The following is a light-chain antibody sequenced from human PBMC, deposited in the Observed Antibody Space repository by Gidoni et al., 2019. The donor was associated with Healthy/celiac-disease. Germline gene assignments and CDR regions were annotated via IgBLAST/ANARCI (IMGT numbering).Light chain of an antibody. Sequence: EIVLTQSPGTLSLSPGESATLSCRASQSVSSSYLAWYQQKPGQAPRLLIYGASSRATGIPDRFSGSGSGTDFTLTISRLEPEDVAVYYCQQYGSSPQVTFGPGTKVDIK. CDR3: QQYGSSPQVT. J-gene: IGKJ3*01. V-gene: IGKV3-20*01. CDR2: GAS. CDR1: QSVSSSY.